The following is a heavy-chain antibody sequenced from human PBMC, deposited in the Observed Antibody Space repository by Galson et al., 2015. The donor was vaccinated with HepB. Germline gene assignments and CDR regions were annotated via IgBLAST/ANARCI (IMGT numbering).Heavy chain of an antibody. CDR2: IYWDDDK. D-gene: IGHD3-22*01. CDR1: GFSLSRSGAG. Sequence: PALVKPTQTLTLTCTFSGFSLSRSGAGVGWLRQPPGKALEWLALIYWDDDKRYSPSLRSRLTITQDTSKHQVVLTMTNMDPVDTATYYCAHRPEYYDGSEYYWGNNWFDPWGPGTLVTVSS. CDR3: AHRPEYYDGSEYYWGNNWFDP. V-gene: IGHV2-5*02. J-gene: IGHJ5*02.